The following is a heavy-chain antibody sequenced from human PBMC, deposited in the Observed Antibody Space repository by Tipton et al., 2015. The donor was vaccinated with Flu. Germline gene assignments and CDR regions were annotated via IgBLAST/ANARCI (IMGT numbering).Heavy chain of an antibody. Sequence: TLSLTCSVSGGSISSSSHCWSWIRQPAGKGLEWIGRIYISGRTEYNPSLKSRASISVDRAKNQFSLKLNSVTAADTAVYYCARDLGAFNWFDSWGRGTLVTVSS. CDR1: GGSISSSSHC. D-gene: IGHD3-16*01. CDR2: IYISGRT. CDR3: ARDLGAFNWFDS. V-gene: IGHV4-61*02. J-gene: IGHJ5*01.